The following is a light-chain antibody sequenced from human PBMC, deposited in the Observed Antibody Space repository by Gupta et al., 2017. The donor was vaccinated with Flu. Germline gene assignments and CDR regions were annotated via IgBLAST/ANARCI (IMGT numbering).Light chain of an antibody. CDR1: QSVSSY. V-gene: IGKV3-11*01. J-gene: IGKJ4*01. Sequence: EIVLTQSPATLSLSPGERATLSCRASQSVSSYLVWYQQKPGQAPMLIIYDASNSAMGIPAWFSGRGDQKDFIRTSSRQEDEDCAGYYEHQSSTSFTFGRGTKVDIK. CDR2: DAS. CDR3: HQSSTSFT.